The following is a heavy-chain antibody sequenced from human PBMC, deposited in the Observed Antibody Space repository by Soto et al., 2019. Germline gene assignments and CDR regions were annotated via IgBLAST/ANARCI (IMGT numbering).Heavy chain of an antibody. J-gene: IGHJ4*02. CDR2: INPTGGGT. CDR3: ARRGRDHPVRYDFDY. CDR1: GYTFTDYY. Sequence: QVQLVQSGAEVKKPGASVKVSCKASGYTFTDYYMHWVRQAPGQGLEWMGFINPTGGGTTYAQKFQGRVTMTRDTSTSTVFMELSSLRSEDTAVYFCARRGRDHPVRYDFDYWCQGTLVTVSS. V-gene: IGHV1-46*01. D-gene: IGHD3-10*01.